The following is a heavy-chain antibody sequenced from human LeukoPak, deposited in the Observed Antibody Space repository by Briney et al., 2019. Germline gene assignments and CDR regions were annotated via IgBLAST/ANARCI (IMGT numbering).Heavy chain of an antibody. V-gene: IGHV3-33*01. J-gene: IGHJ4*02. CDR2: IWYDGSNK. CDR1: AFPFSSYG. D-gene: IGHD2-15*01. CDR3: ARDCSGGSCYYFDY. Sequence: GGSLRLSCAASAFPFSSYGMHWVRQAPGKGLEWVAVIWYDGSNKYYADSVKGRFTISRDNSKNTLYLQMNSLRAEDTAVYYCARDCSGGSCYYFDYWGQGTLVTVSS.